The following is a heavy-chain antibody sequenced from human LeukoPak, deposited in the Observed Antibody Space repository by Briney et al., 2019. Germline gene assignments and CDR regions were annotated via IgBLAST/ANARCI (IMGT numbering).Heavy chain of an antibody. CDR2: IYGGGST. J-gene: IGHJ4*02. V-gene: IGHV3-53*01. CDR3: ARDYYGSGSYE. D-gene: IGHD3-10*01. CDR1: GFTVSSSY. Sequence: QPGGSLRLSCAASGFTVSSSYMSWVRQAPGKGLEWVSIIYGGGSTYYADSVKGRFTISRDNSKNTLYLQMNTLGAEDTAVYYCARDYYGSGSYEWGQGTLVTVSS.